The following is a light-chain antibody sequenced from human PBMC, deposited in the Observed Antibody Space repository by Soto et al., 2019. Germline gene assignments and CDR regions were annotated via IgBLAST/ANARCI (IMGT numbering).Light chain of an antibody. J-gene: IGKJ1*01. CDR1: QSVSSSY. V-gene: IGKV3-20*01. Sequence: EIVLTQSPGTLSLSPGERATLSCGSSQSVSSSYLAWYQQKPDQAPRLLIYDVSGRATGIPDRFSGSGSGTDFTLTISRLEPEDFAVYYCQQYGSSPTFGQGTKVEIK. CDR2: DVS. CDR3: QQYGSSPT.